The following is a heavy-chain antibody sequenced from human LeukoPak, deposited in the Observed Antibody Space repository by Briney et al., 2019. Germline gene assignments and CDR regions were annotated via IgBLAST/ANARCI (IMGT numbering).Heavy chain of an antibody. J-gene: IGHJ4*02. V-gene: IGHV3-30-3*01. CDR3: ARAGTGYYFDY. Sequence: GGSLRLSCAASGFTFSSYAMHWVRQAPGKGLEWVAVISYDGSNKYYADSVKGRFTISRDNSKNTLYLQMNSLRAEDTAVYYCARAGTGYYFDYWGQGTLVTVSS. CDR1: GFTFSSYA. CDR2: ISYDGSNK.